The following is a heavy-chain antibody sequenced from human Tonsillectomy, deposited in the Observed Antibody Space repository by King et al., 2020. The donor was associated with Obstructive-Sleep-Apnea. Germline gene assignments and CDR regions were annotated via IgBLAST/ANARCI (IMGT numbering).Heavy chain of an antibody. CDR2: IRSKAYGGTT. V-gene: IGHV3-49*03. Sequence: VQLVESGGGLVQPGRSLRLSCTASGFTFGDYAMSWFRQAPGKGLEWVGFIRSKAYGGTTEYAASVKGRFTISRDDSKGIAYLQMNSLKTEDTAVYYCTRVVGSYGSGSYYVDYWGQGTLVTVSS. J-gene: IGHJ4*02. CDR1: GFTFGDYA. D-gene: IGHD3-10*01. CDR3: TRVVGSYGSGSYYVDY.